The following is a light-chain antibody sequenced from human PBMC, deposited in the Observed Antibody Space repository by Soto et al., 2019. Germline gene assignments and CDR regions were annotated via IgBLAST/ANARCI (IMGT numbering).Light chain of an antibody. CDR2: DAS. V-gene: IGKV1-39*01. Sequence: DIQMTQSPSSLSASVGDRVTITCRASQSIGNSLIWYQQKPGKAPNLLIYDASSLQTGVPSRFSGSGSLTDFALTISSLQPEDFATYYCQQSHSIPCSFGPGTKRDVK. CDR1: QSIGNS. J-gene: IGKJ3*01. CDR3: QQSHSIPCS.